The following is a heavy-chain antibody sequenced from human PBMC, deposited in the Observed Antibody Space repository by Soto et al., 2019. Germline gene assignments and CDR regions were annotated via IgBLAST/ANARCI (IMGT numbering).Heavy chain of an antibody. CDR2: IWYDGSNK. CDR1: GFTFSSYG. V-gene: IGHV3-33*01. J-gene: IGHJ3*02. D-gene: IGHD4-17*01. CDR3: ARGDYGDYADAFDI. Sequence: QVQLVESGGGVVQPGRSLRLSCAASGFTFSSYGMHWVRQAPGKGLAWVAVIWYDGSNKYYADSVKGRFTISRDNSKNTLYLQMNSLRAEDTAVYYCARGDYGDYADAFDIWGQGTMVTVSS.